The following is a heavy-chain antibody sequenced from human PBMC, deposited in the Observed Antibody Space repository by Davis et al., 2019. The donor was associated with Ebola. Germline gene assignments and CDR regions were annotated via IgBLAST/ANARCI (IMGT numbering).Heavy chain of an antibody. Sequence: PGGSLRLSCAASGFTFSTYAMSWVRQAPGKGLEWVSGIRGSGASTYYADSVKGRFTISRDNSKNTLYLQMNSLRAEDTAVYYCAKVLRTTSYYVRYDFDYWGQGTLVTVSS. CDR1: GFTFSTYA. V-gene: IGHV3-23*01. CDR2: IRGSGAST. CDR3: AKVLRTTSYYVRYDFDY. D-gene: IGHD1-26*01. J-gene: IGHJ4*02.